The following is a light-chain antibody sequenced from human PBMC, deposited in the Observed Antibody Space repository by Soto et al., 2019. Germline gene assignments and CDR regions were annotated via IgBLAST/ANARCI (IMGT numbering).Light chain of an antibody. V-gene: IGKV3-11*01. CDR1: QSVSSY. J-gene: IGKJ3*01. CDR2: DAS. CDR3: QQRSNVFT. Sequence: EIVLTQSPATLSLSPGERATLSCRASQSVSSYLAWYQQKPGQAPRLLIYDASNRATGIPPRFSGSGSGTDFTLTISSLEPEDFAVYYCQQRSNVFTVGPGTKVDIK.